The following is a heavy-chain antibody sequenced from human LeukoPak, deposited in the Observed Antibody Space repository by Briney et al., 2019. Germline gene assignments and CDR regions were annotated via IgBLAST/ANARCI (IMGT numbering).Heavy chain of an antibody. D-gene: IGHD1-14*01. Sequence: PSETLSLTCTVSGGSISSSSYYWSWIRQPPGKGLEWIGYIYYSGSTNYNPSLKSRVTISVDTSKNQFSLKLSSVTAADTAVYYCARARPNPNVEPDYYYYYYMDVWGKGTTVTVSS. V-gene: IGHV4-61*01. CDR3: ARARPNPNVEPDYYYYYYMDV. CDR1: GGSISSSSYY. J-gene: IGHJ6*03. CDR2: IYYSGST.